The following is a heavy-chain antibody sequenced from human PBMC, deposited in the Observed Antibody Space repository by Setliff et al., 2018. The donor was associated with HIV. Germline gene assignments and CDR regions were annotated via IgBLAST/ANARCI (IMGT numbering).Heavy chain of an antibody. Sequence: ETLSLTCTVSGGSISSYYWSWIRQPPGKGLEWIGYIYYSGSTNYNPSLKSRVTISVDTSKNQSSLKLSSVTAADTAVYYCARGSRRYSYAYYYYYMDVWGKGTTVTVSS. V-gene: IGHV4-59*01. D-gene: IGHD5-18*01. CDR2: IYYSGST. J-gene: IGHJ6*03. CDR1: GGSISSYY. CDR3: ARGSRRYSYAYYYYYMDV.